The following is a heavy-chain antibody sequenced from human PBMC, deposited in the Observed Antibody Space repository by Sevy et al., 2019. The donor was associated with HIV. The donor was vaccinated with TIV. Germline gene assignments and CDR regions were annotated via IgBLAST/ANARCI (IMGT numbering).Heavy chain of an antibody. J-gene: IGHJ4*02. D-gene: IGHD1-26*01. V-gene: IGHV3-30*03. CDR3: AAGRQGATYGY. CDR1: GFNFRIYA. Sequence: GGSLRLSCAASGFNFRIYAMHWVRQAPGKGLEWVAVISYDGSDKFYAKSVKGRFTISRDNSKNMVFLQLNSLRGDDTAVYYCAAGRQGATYGYWGQGTPVTVSS. CDR2: ISYDGSDK.